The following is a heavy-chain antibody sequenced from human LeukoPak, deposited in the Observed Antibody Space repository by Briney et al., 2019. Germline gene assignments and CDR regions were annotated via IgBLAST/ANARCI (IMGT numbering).Heavy chain of an antibody. D-gene: IGHD3-10*01. V-gene: IGHV3-74*01. Sequence: GGSLRLSCAVSGFTFSSYWMHWVRQAPGKGLVWVSRINSDGSSTSYADSVKGRFTISRDNAKNTLYPQMNSLRAEDTAVYYCARVPLWFGGGVDYYGMDVWGQGTTVTVSS. CDR1: GFTFSSYW. CDR2: INSDGSST. CDR3: ARVPLWFGGGVDYYGMDV. J-gene: IGHJ6*02.